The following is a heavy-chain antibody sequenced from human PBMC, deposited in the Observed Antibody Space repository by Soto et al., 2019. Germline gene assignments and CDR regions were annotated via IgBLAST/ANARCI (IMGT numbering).Heavy chain of an antibody. D-gene: IGHD6-19*01. J-gene: IGHJ4*01. CDR3: VKGGYKTGWPPFDH. CDR1: RFRFSAYG. V-gene: IGHV3-30*18. CDR2: ISDDGKTQ. Sequence: QVKLVESGGAVVQSGRSLRLSCTASRFRFSAYGMHWVRQAPGKGLEWVALISDDGKTQFFTDSVEGRFTISRDNSRNTLDLQMNSLRPEDTAVYYCVKGGYKTGWPPFDHWGHGTRVTVSS.